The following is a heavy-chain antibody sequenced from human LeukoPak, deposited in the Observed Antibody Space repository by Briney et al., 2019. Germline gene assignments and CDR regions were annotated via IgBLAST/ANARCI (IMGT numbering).Heavy chain of an antibody. D-gene: IGHD6-13*01. CDR2: IIPIFGTA. J-gene: IGHJ4*02. CDR3: ARGYSSSWDRPFDY. Sequence: ASVKVSCKASGGTFSNYAISWVRQAPGQGLEWMGGIIPIFGTANYAQKFQGRVTITTDESTSTAYMELSSLRSEDTAVYYCARGYSSSWDRPFDYWGQGTLVTVSS. V-gene: IGHV1-69*05. CDR1: GGTFSNYA.